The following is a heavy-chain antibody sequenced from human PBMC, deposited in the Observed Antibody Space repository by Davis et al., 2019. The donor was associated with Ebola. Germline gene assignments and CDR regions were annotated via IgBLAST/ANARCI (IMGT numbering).Heavy chain of an antibody. CDR1: GFSSRTYA. V-gene: IGHV3-23*01. D-gene: IGHD6-13*01. CDR2: ISGSGFST. CDR3: AKRPAAGDS. Sequence: PGGFLRPSCLASGFSSRTYATGWFRHAPGKALEWVSSISGSGFSTFYADSVKGRFTISRDNSKNTLYLQMNGLRAEDTALYYCAKRPAAGDSWGQGTLVTVSS. J-gene: IGHJ4*02.